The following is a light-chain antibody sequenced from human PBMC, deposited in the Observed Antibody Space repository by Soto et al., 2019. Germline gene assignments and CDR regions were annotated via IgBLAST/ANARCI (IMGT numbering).Light chain of an antibody. CDR2: LEGSGSH. CDR1: SGHSSYI. CDR3: ETWDSNTRV. J-gene: IGLJ2*01. Sequence: QTVVTQSSSASASLGSSVKLTCTLSSGHSSYIIAWHQQKPGKAPRYLMKLEGSGSHNKGSGVPDRFSGSSSGADRYLTISNLQFEDEADYYCETWDSNTRVFGGGTKLTVL. V-gene: IGLV4-60*02.